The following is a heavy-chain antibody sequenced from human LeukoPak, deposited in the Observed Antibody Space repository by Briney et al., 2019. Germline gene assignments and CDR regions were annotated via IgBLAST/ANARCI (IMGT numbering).Heavy chain of an antibody. D-gene: IGHD2-15*01. CDR2: INPGGST. CDR3: ASNRAYCSGGSCYSWFDP. V-gene: IGHV4-34*01. J-gene: IGHJ5*02. CDR1: GGSCSGCY. Sequence: SETLSLTCAVYGGSCSGCYWSWIRQPPGKGLEWIGEINPGGSTHYNPSLKSRVTISVDTSKSQFSLKLNFVTAADTAVYYCASNRAYCSGGSCYSWFDPWGQGTLVTVSS.